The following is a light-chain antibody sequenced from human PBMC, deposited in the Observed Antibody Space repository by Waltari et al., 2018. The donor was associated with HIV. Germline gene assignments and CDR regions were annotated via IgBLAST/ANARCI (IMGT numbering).Light chain of an antibody. J-gene: IGKJ1*01. Sequence: DIVMTQSPLSLSANPGEPASISCRSNQSLLHSNGYTYLDWYVKKPGQSPQILIFVASRRASGVPDRFSCSASGTDFTLKISRVEAEDVGVYYWMQAVEKWTFGPGTKVEI. CDR1: QSLLHSNGYTY. CDR2: VAS. V-gene: IGKV2-28*01. CDR3: MQAVEKWT.